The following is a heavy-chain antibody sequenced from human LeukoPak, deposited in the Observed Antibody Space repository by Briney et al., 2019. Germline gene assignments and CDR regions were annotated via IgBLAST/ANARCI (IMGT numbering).Heavy chain of an antibody. CDR2: ISSSSSSI. D-gene: IGHD6-13*01. CDR3: AREGATAGSGYYFDY. Sequence: PGRSLRLSCAASGFTFSDYGMHWVRQAPGKGLEWVSSISSSSSSIYYADSVKGRFTISRDNTKKSLYLQMNSLRAEDTAVYYCAREGATAGSGYYFDYWGQGSLVTVSS. CDR1: GFTFSDYG. J-gene: IGHJ4*02. V-gene: IGHV3-21*01.